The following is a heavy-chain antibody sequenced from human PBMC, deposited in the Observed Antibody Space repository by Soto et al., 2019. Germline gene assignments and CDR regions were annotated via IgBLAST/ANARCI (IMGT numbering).Heavy chain of an antibody. CDR1: GFTFDDYA. Sequence: GGSLRLSCAASGFTFDDYAMHWVRQAPGKGLEWVSLISGDGGSTYYADSVKGRFTISRDNSKNSLYLQMNRLRTEDTALYYCAKDPGGYCSRTSCYTGNYYYYGMDVWGQGTTVTVSS. CDR2: ISGDGGST. CDR3: AKDPGGYCSRTSCYTGNYYYYGMDV. J-gene: IGHJ6*02. V-gene: IGHV3-43*02. D-gene: IGHD2-2*02.